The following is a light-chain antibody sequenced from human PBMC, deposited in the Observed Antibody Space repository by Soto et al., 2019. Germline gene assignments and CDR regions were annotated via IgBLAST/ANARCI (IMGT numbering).Light chain of an antibody. CDR1: QSVSSY. J-gene: IGKJ5*01. Sequence: EIVLTQSPATLSLSPGERATLSCRASQSVSSYLAWYQQKPGQAPRLLIYDASNRATGIPARFSGSGSGTDFTLTISSLEPEDFATYYCQQGFNTPITFGQGTRLEI. V-gene: IGKV3-11*01. CDR3: QQGFNTPIT. CDR2: DAS.